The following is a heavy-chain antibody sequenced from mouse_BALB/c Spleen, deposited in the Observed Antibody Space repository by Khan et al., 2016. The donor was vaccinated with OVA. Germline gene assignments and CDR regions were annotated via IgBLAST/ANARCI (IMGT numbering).Heavy chain of an antibody. V-gene: IGHV3-2*02. Sequence: DVKLQESGPGLVKPSQSLSLTCTVTGYSITSGYGWNWIRQFPGNKLEWMGYISYSGSTNYNPSLKSRISINRATTKNQFFLQLNSVTNEDTATYYCARTARIKYWGQGTTLTVSA. D-gene: IGHD1-2*01. CDR1: GYSITSGYG. J-gene: IGHJ2*01. CDR2: ISYSGST. CDR3: ARTARIKY.